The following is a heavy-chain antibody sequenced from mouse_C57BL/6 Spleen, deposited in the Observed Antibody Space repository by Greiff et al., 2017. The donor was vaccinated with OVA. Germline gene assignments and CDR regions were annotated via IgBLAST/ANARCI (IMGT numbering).Heavy chain of an antibody. CDR2: IYPRDGST. CDR3: AIDPLSAYFGDY. V-gene: IGHV1-78*01. CDR1: GYTFTDYT. D-gene: IGHD2-10*01. J-gene: IGHJ2*01. Sequence: QVQLQQSDAELVKPGASVKISCKASGYTFTDYTIHWMKQRPEQGLEWIGYIYPRDGSTKYNEKFKGKATLTADKSSSTAYMQLNSLTSEDSAVYFCAIDPLSAYFGDYWGQGTTLTVSS.